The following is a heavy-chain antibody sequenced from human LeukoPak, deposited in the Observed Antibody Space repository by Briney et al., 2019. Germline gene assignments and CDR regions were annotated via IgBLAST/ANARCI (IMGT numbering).Heavy chain of an antibody. V-gene: IGHV3-66*01. Sequence: GGSLRPSCAASGFTVSSNYMSWVRQAPGKGLEWVSVIYSGGSTYYADSVRGRFTISRDNSKNTLYLQMSSLRAEDAAVYYCARDSGRYFDYWGQGTLVTVSS. CDR3: ARDSGRYFDY. CDR2: IYSGGST. CDR1: GFTVSSNY. J-gene: IGHJ4*02. D-gene: IGHD1-14*01.